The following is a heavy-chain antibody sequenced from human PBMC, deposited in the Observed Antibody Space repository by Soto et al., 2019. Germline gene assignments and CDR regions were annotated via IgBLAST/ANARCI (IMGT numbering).Heavy chain of an antibody. Sequence: QVQLQESGPGLVKPSQTLSLTCTVSGGSVSSGDYYWTWIRQPPGKGLEWIGYIYYSGNTHYNPSLKRRVNISVDTSKNQFSLKLSSVTAADTAVYYCARVWSRDGYSIGHWGQGTLVTGSS. CDR2: IYYSGNT. V-gene: IGHV4-30-4*01. D-gene: IGHD5-18*01. CDR3: ARVWSRDGYSIGH. J-gene: IGHJ4*02. CDR1: GGSVSSGDYY.